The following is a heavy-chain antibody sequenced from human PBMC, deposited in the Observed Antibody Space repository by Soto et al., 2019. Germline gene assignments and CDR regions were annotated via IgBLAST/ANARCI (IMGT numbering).Heavy chain of an antibody. V-gene: IGHV1-69*01. Sequence: QVQLVQSGAEVKKPGSSVKVSCKASGGTFSSYAISWVRQAPGQGIERMGGIIPIFGTANYAQKFQGRVTITADESTSTAYMELSSLRSEDTAVDYCARERHSYDSSGYYPSWGQGTLVTVSS. D-gene: IGHD3-22*01. CDR2: IIPIFGTA. CDR3: ARERHSYDSSGYYPS. J-gene: IGHJ5*02. CDR1: GGTFSSYA.